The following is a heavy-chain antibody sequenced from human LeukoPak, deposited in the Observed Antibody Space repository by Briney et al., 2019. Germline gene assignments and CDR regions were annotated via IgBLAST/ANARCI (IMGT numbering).Heavy chain of an antibody. J-gene: IGHJ4*02. CDR3: ARAPSSGWSYYFDC. Sequence: GGSLRLSCAASGFTFSDYYMSWIRQAPGKGLEWVSYISSSGSTIYYADSVKGRFTISRDNAKNSLYLQMNSLRAEDTAVYYCARAPSSGWSYYFDCWGQGTLVTVSS. V-gene: IGHV3-11*04. CDR1: GFTFSDYY. CDR2: ISSSGSTI. D-gene: IGHD6-19*01.